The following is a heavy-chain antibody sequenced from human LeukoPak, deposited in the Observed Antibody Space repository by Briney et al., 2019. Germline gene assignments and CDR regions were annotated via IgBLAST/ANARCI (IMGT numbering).Heavy chain of an antibody. CDR3: ARDWALLWFGESPTYYMDV. CDR1: GYTLTELS. D-gene: IGHD3-10*01. Sequence: GASVKVSCKVSGYTLTELSMHWVRQAPGKGLEWMGGFDPEDGETIYAQKFQGRVTMTEDTSTDTAYMELSSLRSEDTAVYYCARDWALLWFGESPTYYMDVWGKGTTVTISS. V-gene: IGHV1-24*01. CDR2: FDPEDGET. J-gene: IGHJ6*03.